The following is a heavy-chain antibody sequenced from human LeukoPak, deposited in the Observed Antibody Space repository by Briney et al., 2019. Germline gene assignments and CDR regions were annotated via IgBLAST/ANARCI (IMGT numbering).Heavy chain of an antibody. CDR2: IYYSANT. CDR3: ARGSLDDYGGNSARYNWFDA. CDR1: GGSITSHY. J-gene: IGHJ5*02. Sequence: SETLSLTCTVSGGSITSHYWNWIRQSPEKGLEWIGYIYYSANTNYNPSLKSRVTILVGTPKNHFSLRLSSVTAADTAVYYCARGSLDDYGGNSARYNWFDAWGQGILVTVSS. V-gene: IGHV4-59*11. D-gene: IGHD4-23*01.